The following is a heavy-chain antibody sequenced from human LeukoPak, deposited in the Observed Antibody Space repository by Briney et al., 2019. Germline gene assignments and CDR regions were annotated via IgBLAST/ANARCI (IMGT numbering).Heavy chain of an antibody. V-gene: IGHV1-69*05. CDR1: GGTFSSYA. Sequence: SAKVSCKASGGTFSSYAISWVRQAPGQGLEWMGGIIPIFGTANYAQKFQGRVTITTDESTSTAYMELSSLRSEDTAVYYCARDTRIAAAGTRRYSWFDPWGQGTLVTVSS. D-gene: IGHD6-13*01. CDR3: ARDTRIAAAGTRRYSWFDP. J-gene: IGHJ5*02. CDR2: IIPIFGTA.